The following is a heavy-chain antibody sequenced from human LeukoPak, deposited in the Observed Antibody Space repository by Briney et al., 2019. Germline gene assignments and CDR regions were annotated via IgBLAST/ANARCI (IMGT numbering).Heavy chain of an antibody. CDR1: GFTFSSYA. CDR2: ISGSGGIT. D-gene: IGHD2-8*02. CDR3: AKTYMWSIDAFHI. V-gene: IGHV3-23*01. J-gene: IGHJ3*02. Sequence: GGSLRLSCAASGFTFSSYAMNWVRQAPGKGLEWVSSISGSGGITYYADSVKGRFTISRDNSKNTLYPQMNSLRAEDTAVYYCAKTYMWSIDAFHIWGQGTMVTVSS.